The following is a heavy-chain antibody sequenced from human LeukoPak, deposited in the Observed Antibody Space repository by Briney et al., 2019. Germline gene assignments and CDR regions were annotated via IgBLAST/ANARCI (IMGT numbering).Heavy chain of an antibody. J-gene: IGHJ4*02. V-gene: IGHV3-11*06. D-gene: IGHD3-9*01. Sequence: NPGGSLRLSCAASGFTFSDYYMSWIRQAPGKGLEWISLISSGDGATNYADSVKGRFTISRDNVKKSVFLQVNSLRDEDTAVYYCARDFHWSFDHWGQGTLVTVSS. CDR1: GFTFSDYY. CDR3: ARDFHWSFDH. CDR2: ISSGDGAT.